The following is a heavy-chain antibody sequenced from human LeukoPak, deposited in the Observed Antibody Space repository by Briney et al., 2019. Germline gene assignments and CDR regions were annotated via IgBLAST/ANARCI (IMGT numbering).Heavy chain of an antibody. CDR2: IFHSGST. CDR1: GGSISNYY. CDR3: ARHREGLTWDFDY. D-gene: IGHD7-27*01. J-gene: IGHJ4*02. V-gene: IGHV4-59*08. Sequence: SETLSLTCTVSGGSISNYYWSWIRQPPGKGLEWVGHIFHSGSTNYNPSLKSRVTISVDTSKNQFSLKLSSVTAADTAVYYCARHREGLTWDFDYWGQGTLVTVSS.